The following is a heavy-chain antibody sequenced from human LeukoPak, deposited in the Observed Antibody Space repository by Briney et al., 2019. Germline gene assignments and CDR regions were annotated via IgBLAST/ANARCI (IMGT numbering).Heavy chain of an antibody. J-gene: IGHJ5*02. V-gene: IGHV3-30*03. CDR3: ARDSSPAEVSWFDP. Sequence: SGGSLRLSCAASGFTVSRHVIHWVRQAPGKGLEWVAVMSIDGSDKYYGDSVKGRFTISRDNSRNTMYLQMSSLRAGDTAVYYCARDSSPAEVSWFDPWGRGTLVTVSS. CDR2: MSIDGSDK. CDR1: GFTVSRHV. D-gene: IGHD6-13*01.